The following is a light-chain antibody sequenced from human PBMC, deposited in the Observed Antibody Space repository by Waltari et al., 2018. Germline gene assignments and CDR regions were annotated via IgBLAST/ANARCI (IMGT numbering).Light chain of an antibody. V-gene: IGLV2-23*01. J-gene: IGLJ2*01. Sequence: QSALTQPAPASGSPGQSTTISCTGTSSDVGSFNLVSWYQQHPGKAPKLMIYEGSKRPSGVSNRFSGSKSGNTASLTISGLQAEDEADYYCCSYAGSSTVVFGGGTKLTVL. CDR1: SSDVGSFNL. CDR3: CSYAGSSTVV. CDR2: EGS.